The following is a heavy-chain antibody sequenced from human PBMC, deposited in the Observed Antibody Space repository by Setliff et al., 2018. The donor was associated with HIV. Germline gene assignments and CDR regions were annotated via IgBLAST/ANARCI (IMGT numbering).Heavy chain of an antibody. D-gene: IGHD3-22*01. J-gene: IGHJ6*03. V-gene: IGHV1-8*02. Sequence: ASVKVSCKASGYTFSSYDINWVRQATGQGLEWMGWMNPNSGNKGYAQKFQGRVTMTRDTSISTAYMDLNNLKFEDTAVYYCARARRDSYDRGRRNHYYIDVWGKGTTVTVSS. CDR1: GYTFSSYD. CDR3: ARARRDSYDRGRRNHYYIDV. CDR2: MNPNSGNK.